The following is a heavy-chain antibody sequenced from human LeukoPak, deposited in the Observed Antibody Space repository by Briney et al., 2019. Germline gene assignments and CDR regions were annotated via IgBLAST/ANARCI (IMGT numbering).Heavy chain of an antibody. CDR1: GYTFTSYY. CDR3: ARDDSSGYRPFS. D-gene: IGHD3-22*01. CDR2: INPSGGST. V-gene: IGHV1-46*03. J-gene: IGHJ5*02. Sequence: ASVKVSCKASGYTFTSYYMHWVRQAPGQGLEWMGIINPSGGSTSYAQKFQGRVTMTRNTSTSTVYMELSSLRSEDTAVYYCARDDSSGYRPFSWGQGTLVTVSS.